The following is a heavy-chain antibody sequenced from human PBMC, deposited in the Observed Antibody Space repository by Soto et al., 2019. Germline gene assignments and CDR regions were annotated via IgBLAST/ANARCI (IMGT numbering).Heavy chain of an antibody. CDR2: IIPIFGTA. D-gene: IGHD3-22*01. CDR1: GGTFSSYA. J-gene: IGHJ4*02. Sequence: ASVKVSCKASGGTFSSYAISWVRQAPGQGLEWMGGIIPIFGTANYAQKFQGRVTITADESTSTAYMELSSLRSEDTAVYYCARLRDYYDSSGYYYWGQGTLVTVSS. CDR3: ARLRDYYDSSGYYY. V-gene: IGHV1-69*13.